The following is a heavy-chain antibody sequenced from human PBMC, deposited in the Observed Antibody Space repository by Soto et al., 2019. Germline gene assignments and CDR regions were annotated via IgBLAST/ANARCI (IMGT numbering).Heavy chain of an antibody. Sequence: ASVKVSCKASGGTFSCYAISWVRQAPGQGLEWMGGIIPIFGTANYAQKFQGRVTITADESTSTAYMELSSLRSEDTAVYYCARDPPDSTVDAEYFQHWGQGTLVTVSS. J-gene: IGHJ1*01. CDR3: ARDPPDSTVDAEYFQH. D-gene: IGHD4-17*01. V-gene: IGHV1-69*13. CDR2: IIPIFGTA. CDR1: GGTFSCYA.